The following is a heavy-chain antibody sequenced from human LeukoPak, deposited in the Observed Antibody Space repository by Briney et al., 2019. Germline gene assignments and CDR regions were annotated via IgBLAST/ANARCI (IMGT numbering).Heavy chain of an antibody. D-gene: IGHD5-12*01. CDR2: IYFSWGT. V-gene: IGHV4-59*01. J-gene: IGHJ4*02. CDR3: ARLRYRGYVTYSFDY. CDR1: GGSISSYY. Sequence: SETLSLTCTLSGGSISSYYWSWIRQPPRKGLEWIGEIYFSWGTTYSPSLKSRVTISVDTSKNQFSLKLTSVTAADTAVYYCARLRYRGYVTYSFDYWGPGTLVT.